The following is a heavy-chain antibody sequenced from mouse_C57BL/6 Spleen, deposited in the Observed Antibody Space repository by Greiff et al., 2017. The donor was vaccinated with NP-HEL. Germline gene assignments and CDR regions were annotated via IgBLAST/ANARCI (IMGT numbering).Heavy chain of an antibody. CDR1: GFTFSSYG. Sequence: VQLKESGGDLVKPGGSLKLSCAASGFTFSSYGMSWVRQTPDKRLEWVATISSGGSYTYYPDSVKGRFTIARDNAKNTLYLQMSSLKSEDTAMYYCARLCGSSFAYWGQGTLVTVSA. CDR3: ARLCGSSFAY. D-gene: IGHD1-1*01. CDR2: ISSGGSYT. V-gene: IGHV5-6*01. J-gene: IGHJ3*01.